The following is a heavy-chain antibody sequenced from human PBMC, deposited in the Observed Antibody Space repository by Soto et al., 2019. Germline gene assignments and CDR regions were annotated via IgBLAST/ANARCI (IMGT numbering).Heavy chain of an antibody. J-gene: IGHJ6*02. CDR1: GFTFDDYA. V-gene: IGHV3-43D*04. CDR2: TSWDGGST. CDR3: AKDPGTAAYGMDV. D-gene: IGHD1-1*01. Sequence: GGFLRLSCAASGFTFDDYAMHWVRQAPGKGLEWGSRTSWDGGSTYYADSVKGRFTISRDNSKNSLYLQMKSLRAEDTALYYCAKDPGTAAYGMDVWGQGTTVTVSS.